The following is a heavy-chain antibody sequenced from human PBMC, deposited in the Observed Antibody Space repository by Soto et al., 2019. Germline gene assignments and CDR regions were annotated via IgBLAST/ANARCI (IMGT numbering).Heavy chain of an antibody. CDR1: GFTFSSYG. Sequence: GGSLRLSCAASGFTFSSYGMHWVRQAPGKGLEWVAVISYDGSNKYYADSVKGRFTISRDNSKNTLYLQMNSLRAEDTAVYYCAKVPGGSSSWHRYSYYGMDVWGQGATVTVSS. D-gene: IGHD6-13*01. CDR2: ISYDGSNK. CDR3: AKVPGGSSSWHRYSYYGMDV. J-gene: IGHJ6*02. V-gene: IGHV3-30*18.